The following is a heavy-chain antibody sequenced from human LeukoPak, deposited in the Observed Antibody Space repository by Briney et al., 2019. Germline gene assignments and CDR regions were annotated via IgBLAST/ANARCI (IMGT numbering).Heavy chain of an antibody. Sequence: PSETLSLTCAVYGGSFSGYYWSWIRQPPGKGLEWIGSIYYSGNTNYNPSLKSRVTISVDTSKNQFSLKLSFVVAADTALYYCARGRIPGLWSQGTLVTVSS. J-gene: IGHJ4*02. D-gene: IGHD5-18*01. V-gene: IGHV4-59*08. CDR2: IYYSGNT. CDR1: GGSFSGYY. CDR3: ARGRIPGL.